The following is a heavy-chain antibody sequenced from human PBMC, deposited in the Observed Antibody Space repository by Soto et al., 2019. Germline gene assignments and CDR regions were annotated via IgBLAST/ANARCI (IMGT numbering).Heavy chain of an antibody. Sequence: SETLSLTCAVYGGPFSGYYWSWIRQPPGKGLEWIGEINHSGSTNYNPSLKSRVTISVDTSKNQFSLKLSSVTAADTAVYYCARGETILYYYMDVWGKGTTVTVSS. CDR2: INHSGST. J-gene: IGHJ6*03. V-gene: IGHV4-34*01. CDR1: GGPFSGYY. D-gene: IGHD3-3*01. CDR3: ARGETILYYYMDV.